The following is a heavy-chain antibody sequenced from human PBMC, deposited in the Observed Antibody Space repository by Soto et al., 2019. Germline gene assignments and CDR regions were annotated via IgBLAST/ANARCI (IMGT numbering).Heavy chain of an antibody. D-gene: IGHD3-22*01. CDR3: AKDLNYYDTSGYLEGTDY. CDR2: ISYDGSDK. Sequence: GGSLRLSCAASGFTFSSYGMHWVRQAPGKGLEWVALISYDGSDKYSAGSVKGRFTISRDNSKDTLYLQMNSLRAEDTAIYYCAKDLNYYDTSGYLEGTDYWGQGTLVTVSS. CDR1: GFTFSSYG. V-gene: IGHV3-30*18. J-gene: IGHJ4*02.